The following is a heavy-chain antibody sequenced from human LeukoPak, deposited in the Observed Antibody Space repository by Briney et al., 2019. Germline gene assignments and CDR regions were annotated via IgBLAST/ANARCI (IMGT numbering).Heavy chain of an antibody. J-gene: IGHJ4*02. Sequence: GASVTVSSKASGYTFTGYYMHWVRQAPGQGLEWMGRINPNSGGTNYAQKFQGRVTMTRDTSISTAYMELSRLTSDDTAVYYCARDPPKVRVQYSGYPPRVGADWGQGTLVTVSS. D-gene: IGHD5-12*01. CDR1: GYTFTGYY. CDR3: ARDPPKVRVQYSGYPPRVGAD. V-gene: IGHV1-2*06. CDR2: INPNSGGT.